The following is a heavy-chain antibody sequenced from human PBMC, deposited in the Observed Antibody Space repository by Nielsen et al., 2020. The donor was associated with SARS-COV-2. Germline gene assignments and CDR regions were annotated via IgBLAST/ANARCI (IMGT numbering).Heavy chain of an antibody. J-gene: IGHJ4*02. CDR1: GFTFSSYS. D-gene: IGHD3-10*01. CDR2: ISSSSSTI. Sequence: GESLKISYAASGFTFSSYSMNWVRQAPGKGLEWVSYISSSSSTIYYADSVKGRFTISRDNAKNSLYLQMNSLRAEDTAVYYCATNYYGSGTPLRYWGQGTLVTVSS. CDR3: ATNYYGSGTPLRY. V-gene: IGHV3-48*01.